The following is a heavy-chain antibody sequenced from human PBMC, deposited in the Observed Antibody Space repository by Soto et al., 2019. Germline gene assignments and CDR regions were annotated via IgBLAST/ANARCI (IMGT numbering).Heavy chain of an antibody. Sequence: QVQLQQWGAGLLKPSETLSLTCAVYGGSFSGYYWSWIRQPPGKGLEWIGEINHSGGTNYNPSLKSRVTISVDTSKNQFSLKLSSVTAADTAVYYCARGIRKQLVYFDYWGQGTLVTVSS. CDR1: GGSFSGYY. J-gene: IGHJ4*02. CDR2: INHSGGT. D-gene: IGHD6-6*01. V-gene: IGHV4-34*01. CDR3: ARGIRKQLVYFDY.